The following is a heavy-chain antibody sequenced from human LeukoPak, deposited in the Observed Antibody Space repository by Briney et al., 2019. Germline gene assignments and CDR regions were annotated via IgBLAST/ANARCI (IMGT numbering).Heavy chain of an antibody. CDR1: GFTFSSYA. CDR3: AKNGGRGYYDSSGYYPATVSSLYFDY. J-gene: IGHJ4*02. Sequence: GGSLRLSCAASGFTFSSYAMHWVRQAPGKGLEWVAVISYDGSNKYYADSVKGRFTISRDNSKNTLYLQMNSLRAEDTAVYYCAKNGGRGYYDSSGYYPATVSSLYFDYWGQGTLVTVSS. V-gene: IGHV3-30*18. CDR2: ISYDGSNK. D-gene: IGHD3-22*01.